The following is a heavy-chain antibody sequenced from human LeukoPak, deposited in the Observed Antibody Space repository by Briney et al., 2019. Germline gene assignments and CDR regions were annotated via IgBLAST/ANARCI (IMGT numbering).Heavy chain of an antibody. CDR2: ISGSGGST. CDR1: GFSFRSYP. CDR3: AKEKRVVITPPYFDG. V-gene: IGHV3-23*01. J-gene: IGHJ4*01. D-gene: IGHD3-22*01. Sequence: PGGSLRLSCAASGFSFRSYPMSWVRQAPGKGLEWVSTISGSGGSTYYADSVKGRVTISRDNSKKTLYLQMKSLKAEDTGVYYFAKEKRVVITPPYFDGGSQPSLVTV.